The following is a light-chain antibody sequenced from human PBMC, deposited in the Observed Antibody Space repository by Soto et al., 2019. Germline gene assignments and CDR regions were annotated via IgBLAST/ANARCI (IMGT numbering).Light chain of an antibody. CDR1: QSVSRNY. V-gene: IGKV3-20*01. CDR3: QRYGGSPLT. CDR2: HAS. Sequence: EIVLTQSPGTLSLSPGERATLSCRASQSVSRNYLAWYQQKPGQAPRLLIHHASSRVTGISDRFSGSGSGRDFTLTISRLGPEDFAVYYCQRYGGSPLTVGPATKVDIK. J-gene: IGKJ3*01.